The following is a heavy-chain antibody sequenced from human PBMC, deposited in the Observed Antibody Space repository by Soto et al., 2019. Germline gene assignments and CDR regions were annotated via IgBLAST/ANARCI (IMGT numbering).Heavy chain of an antibody. CDR2: IYYSGST. CDR1: GGSISSYY. CDR3: ARGGAAYDFWSGYYTAVYWFDP. Sequence: PSETLALTCTVSGGSISSYYWSWIRQPPGKGLEWIGYIYYSGSTNYNPSLKSRVTISVDTSKNQFSLKLSSVTAADTAVYYCARGGAAYDFWSGYYTAVYWFDPWGQGTLVTVSS. D-gene: IGHD3-3*01. V-gene: IGHV4-59*01. J-gene: IGHJ5*02.